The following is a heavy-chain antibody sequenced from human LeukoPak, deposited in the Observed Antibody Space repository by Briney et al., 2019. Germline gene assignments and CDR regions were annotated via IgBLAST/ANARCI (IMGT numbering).Heavy chain of an antibody. CDR1: GYTFTGYY. CDR2: INPNSGGT. CDR3: ARVHCYEMLVWFDP. V-gene: IGHV1-2*02. J-gene: IGHJ5*02. Sequence: ASVKVSCKASGYTFTGYYMHWVRQAPGQGLEWMGWINPNSGGTNYAQKFQGRVTMTRDTSISTAYMELSRLRSDDTAVYYCARVHCYEMLVWFDPWGQGTLVTVSS. D-gene: IGHD2-21*01.